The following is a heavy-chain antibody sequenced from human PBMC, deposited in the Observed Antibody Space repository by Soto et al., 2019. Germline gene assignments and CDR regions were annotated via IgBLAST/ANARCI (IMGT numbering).Heavy chain of an antibody. J-gene: IGHJ4*02. CDR2: INPDGSVG. V-gene: IGHV3-7*03. Sequence: EVQLLGSGGGLVQPGGSLRLSCVASGFTFSTYWMNWVRQAPGMGLEWVANINPDGSVGTYVDSVKGRFTTSRDNAKNSLYLQRNSLRADDTAVYFCVGWGEHDYNYWGQGSLVTVSS. CDR1: GFTFSTYW. D-gene: IGHD3-16*01. CDR3: VGWGEHDYNY.